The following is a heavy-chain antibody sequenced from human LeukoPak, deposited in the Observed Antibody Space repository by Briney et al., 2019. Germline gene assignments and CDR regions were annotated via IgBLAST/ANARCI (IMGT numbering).Heavy chain of an antibody. CDR2: ISTGGTT. CDR3: ARVSGYSGYDTLDY. Sequence: GGSLRLSCAASGFTISSNYMDWVRQAPGKGLEWVSVISTGGTTYYANSVQGRFTISRDYSKNTLYLEMSNLRAEDTAVYYCARVSGYSGYDTLDYWGQGTLVTVS. J-gene: IGHJ4*02. CDR1: GFTISSNY. V-gene: IGHV3-66*01. D-gene: IGHD5-12*01.